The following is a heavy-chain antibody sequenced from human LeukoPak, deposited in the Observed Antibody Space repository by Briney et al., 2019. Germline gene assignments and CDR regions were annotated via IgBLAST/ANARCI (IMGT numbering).Heavy chain of an antibody. CDR3: AKARHIVVVTAIPFDY. D-gene: IGHD2-21*02. CDR1: GFTFSSYA. CDR2: ISGSGGST. J-gene: IGHJ4*02. V-gene: IGHV3-23*01. Sequence: GGSLRLSCAASGFTFSSYAMGWVRQAPGEGLEWVSAISGSGGSTYYADSVKGRFTISRDNSKNTLYLQMNSLRAEDTAVYCCAKARHIVVVTAIPFDYWGQGTLVTVSS.